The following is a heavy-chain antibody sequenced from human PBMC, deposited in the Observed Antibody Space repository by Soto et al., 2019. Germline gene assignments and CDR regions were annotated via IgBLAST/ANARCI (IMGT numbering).Heavy chain of an antibody. CDR2: ISSNGRYI. CDR3: ARGVTANGALFAFDI. J-gene: IGHJ3*02. D-gene: IGHD3-10*01. V-gene: IGHV3-21*01. CDR1: GFPFSTYS. Sequence: GGSLRLSCAASGFPFSTYSMNWVRQAPGKGLEWVSSISSNGRYIYSADSVKGRFTISRDNSRNSLYLQMSSLRAEDTAVYYCARGVTANGALFAFDIWGQGTMVTVSS.